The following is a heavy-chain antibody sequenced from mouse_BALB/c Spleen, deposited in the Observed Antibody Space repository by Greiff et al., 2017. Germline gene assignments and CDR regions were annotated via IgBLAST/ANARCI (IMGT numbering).Heavy chain of an antibody. V-gene: IGHV5-4*02. CDR3: AREATDGAMDY. D-gene: IGHD1-1*01. J-gene: IGHJ4*01. CDR2: ISDGGSYT. CDR1: GFTFSDYY. Sequence: EVKVEESGGGLVKPGGSLKLSCAASGFTFSDYYMYWVRQTPEKRLEWVATISDGGSYTYYPDSVKGRFTISRDNAKNNLYLQMSSLKSEDTAMYYCAREATDGAMDYWGQGTSVTVSS.